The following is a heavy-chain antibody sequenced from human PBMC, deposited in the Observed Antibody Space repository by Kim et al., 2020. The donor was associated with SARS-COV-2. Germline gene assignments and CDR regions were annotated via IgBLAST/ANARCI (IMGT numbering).Heavy chain of an antibody. CDR2: INSDGSST. V-gene: IGHV3-74*01. J-gene: IGHJ4*02. D-gene: IGHD2-15*01. Sequence: GGSLRLSCAASGFTFSSYWMHWVRQAPGKGLVWVSRINSDGSSTSYADSVKGRFTISRDNAKNTLYLQMNSLRAEDTAVYYCARVYCSGGSCYGGSFDYWGQGTLVTVSS. CDR1: GFTFSSYW. CDR3: ARVYCSGGSCYGGSFDY.